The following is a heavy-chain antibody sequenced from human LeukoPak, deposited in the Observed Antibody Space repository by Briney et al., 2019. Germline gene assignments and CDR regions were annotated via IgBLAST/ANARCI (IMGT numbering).Heavy chain of an antibody. Sequence: SETLSLTCTVSGGSISTISSSTYYWGWIRQAPGKGLEWIGSLFYGENSHYNPSLTSRATLSVDTSNNQFSLKLTSVTAADAAVYFCARQLPTAAADTRGYFDYWGQGTVVTVSS. CDR1: GGSISTISSSTYY. CDR2: LFYGENS. D-gene: IGHD6-25*01. V-gene: IGHV4-39*01. J-gene: IGHJ4*02. CDR3: ARQLPTAAADTRGYFDY.